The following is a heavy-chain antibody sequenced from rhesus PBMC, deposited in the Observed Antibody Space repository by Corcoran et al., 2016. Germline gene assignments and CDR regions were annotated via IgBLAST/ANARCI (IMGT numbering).Heavy chain of an antibody. CDR3: ARAGSGWYIDY. CDR1: AGSVSRSNW. Sequence: QVQLQESGPGLVKPSEPLSLTCAVSAGSVSRSNWWSWIRPPPGQGLEWIGYISGSSGSTYYNPSLKSRVTISTDTSKNQFSLKLSSVTAADTAVYYCARAGSGWYIDYWGQGVLVTVSS. J-gene: IGHJ4*01. D-gene: IGHD6-31*01. CDR2: ISGSSGST. V-gene: IGHV4-65*01.